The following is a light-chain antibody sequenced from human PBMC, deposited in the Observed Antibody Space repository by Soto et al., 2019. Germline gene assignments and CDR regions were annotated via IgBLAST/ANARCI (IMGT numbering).Light chain of an antibody. V-gene: IGKV3-20*01. J-gene: IGKJ1*01. CDR3: QHYGTSLWT. CDR1: QSVSSSF. Sequence: EIMLTQSPGTLSLSPGESATLSCRASQSVSSSFLAWYQQKPGQAPRLLIYGASIRATGIPDRFSGSGSGTDFTLTISRLEPEDFAMYVCQHYGTSLWTFGQGTKVEIK. CDR2: GAS.